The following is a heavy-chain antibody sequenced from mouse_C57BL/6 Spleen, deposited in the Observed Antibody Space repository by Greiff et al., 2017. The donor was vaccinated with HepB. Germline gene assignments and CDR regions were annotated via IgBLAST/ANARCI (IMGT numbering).Heavy chain of an antibody. V-gene: IGHV1-72*01. CDR2: IDPNSGGT. J-gene: IGHJ2*01. CDR3: ARWPPSYCYGSSYFDC. CDR1: GYTFTSYW. D-gene: IGHD1-1*01. Sequence: VQLQESGAELVKPGASVKLSCKASGYTFTSYWMHWVKQRPGRGLEWIGRIDPNSGGTKYNEKFKSKATLTVDKPSSTAYMQLSSLTSEDSAVSYCARWPPSYCYGSSYFDCWGQGTTLTVSS.